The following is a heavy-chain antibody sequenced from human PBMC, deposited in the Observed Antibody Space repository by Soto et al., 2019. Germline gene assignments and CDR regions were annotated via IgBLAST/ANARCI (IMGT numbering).Heavy chain of an antibody. V-gene: IGHV4-31*03. Sequence: TSETLSLTCTVSGGSISSGAYYWSWIRQHPGEGLEWIGHIYYTGSTYYNPSLKSRLTISLGTSKNQFSLKLNSVTAADTAVYYCARALSTVTTLGFDYWGQGTLVTVSS. CDR3: ARALSTVTTLGFDY. CDR2: IYYTGST. J-gene: IGHJ4*02. CDR1: GGSISSGAYY. D-gene: IGHD4-17*01.